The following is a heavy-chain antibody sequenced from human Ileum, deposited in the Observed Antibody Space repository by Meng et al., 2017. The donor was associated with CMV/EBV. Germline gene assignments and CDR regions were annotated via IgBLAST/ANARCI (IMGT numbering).Heavy chain of an antibody. J-gene: IGHJ6*02. CDR3: AKDRDCTSNSCPNYDMDV. Sequence: GGSLRLSCVASGFTFDEYVIHWVRLAPGKGLECVSAISWNSGSIGYADSVKGRFTISRDNAKNSVYLQMNSLRVEDTALYFCAKDRDCTSNSCPNYDMDVWGQGTTVTVSS. CDR2: ISWNSGSI. V-gene: IGHV3-9*01. CDR1: GFTFDEYV. D-gene: IGHD2-2*01.